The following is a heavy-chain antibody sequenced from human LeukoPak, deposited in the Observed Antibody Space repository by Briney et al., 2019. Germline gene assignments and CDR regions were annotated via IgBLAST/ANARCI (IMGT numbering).Heavy chain of an antibody. V-gene: IGHV4-59*04. CDR2: LYYSGST. D-gene: IGHD6-13*01. Sequence: GSLRLSCAASGFTFSSYSMNWVRQPPGKGLEWIGSLYYSGSTYYNPSLESRLTMSVDTSKNQFSLKLSSVTAADTAVYYCASLGGGSTSWYPHYDSWGQGTLVTVSS. CDR1: GFTFSSYSMN. J-gene: IGHJ4*02. CDR3: ASLGGGSTSWYPHYDS.